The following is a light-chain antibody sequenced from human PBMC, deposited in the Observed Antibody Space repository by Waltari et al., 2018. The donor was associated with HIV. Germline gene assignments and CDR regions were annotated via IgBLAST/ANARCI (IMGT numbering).Light chain of an antibody. CDR2: KAS. CDR3: QQYNSLWT. J-gene: IGKJ1*01. Sequence: DIQMTQSPSTLSASVGDRVTITCRASQSIGSWLAWYQQKPGKAPKLLIYKASSLESGVPSRFSGSGSGTEFTLTISSLQPDDFATYYCQQYNSLWTFGQGTKVEIK. V-gene: IGKV1-5*03. CDR1: QSIGSW.